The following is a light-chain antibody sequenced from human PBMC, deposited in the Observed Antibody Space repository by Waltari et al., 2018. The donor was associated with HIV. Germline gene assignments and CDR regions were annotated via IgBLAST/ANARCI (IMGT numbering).Light chain of an antibody. Sequence: SSELTQDPAVSVALGQTVGITCQGDSLRTYYTSWYQQKPGQAPVLVIYGKNSRPSGIPDRFSGSSSGNTASLTITGAQAEDEADYYCNSRDSPYVVFGGGTKLTVL. CDR1: SLRTYY. CDR2: GKN. J-gene: IGLJ2*01. CDR3: NSRDSPYVV. V-gene: IGLV3-19*01.